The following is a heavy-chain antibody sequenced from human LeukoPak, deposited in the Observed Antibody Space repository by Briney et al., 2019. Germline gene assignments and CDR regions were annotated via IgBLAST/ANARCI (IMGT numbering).Heavy chain of an antibody. CDR1: GFTFSSYW. CDR2: IKQDGSET. J-gene: IGHJ4*02. D-gene: IGHD6-19*01. V-gene: IGHV3-7*01. CDR3: ARARAQWLILSYDY. Sequence: GGSLRLSCAVSGFTFSSYWMTWVRQAPGKGLEWVGNIKQDGSETYYVDSVKGRFTISRDIANNSLYLQMNSLRVDDTAVYYCARARAQWLILSYDYWGQGTLVTVSS.